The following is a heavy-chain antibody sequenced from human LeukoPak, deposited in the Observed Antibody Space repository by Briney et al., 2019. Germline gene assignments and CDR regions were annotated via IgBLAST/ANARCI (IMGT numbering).Heavy chain of an antibody. CDR1: GFLFSKSG. CDR2: ISSTSSYI. Sequence: PGGSLRLSCAASGFLFSKSGMLWVRQAPGKGLEWVASISSTSSYIYYADSVQGRFTISRDNAKNSLDLQMDSVRAEDTAVYFCARGVRKILKYIDLRGQGTLVTVSS. V-gene: IGHV3-21*01. D-gene: IGHD3-9*01. J-gene: IGHJ4*02. CDR3: ARGVRKILKYIDL.